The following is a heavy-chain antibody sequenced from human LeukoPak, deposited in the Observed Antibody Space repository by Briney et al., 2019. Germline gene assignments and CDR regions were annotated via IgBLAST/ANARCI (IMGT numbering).Heavy chain of an antibody. CDR3: ARGRLRYFDWLDY. D-gene: IGHD3-9*01. CDR2: INAGNGNT. J-gene: IGHJ4*02. Sequence: ASVKVSCKASGYTFTSYGISWVRQAPGQGLEWMGWINAGNGNTKYSQKFQGRVTITRDTSASTAYMELSSLRSEDTAVYYCARGRLRYFDWLDYWGQGTLVTVSS. V-gene: IGHV1-3*01. CDR1: GYTFTSYG.